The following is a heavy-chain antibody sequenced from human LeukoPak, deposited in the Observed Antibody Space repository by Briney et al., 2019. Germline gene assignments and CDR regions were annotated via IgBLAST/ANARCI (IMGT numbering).Heavy chain of an antibody. J-gene: IGHJ6*02. Sequence: GGSLRLSCTASGFTFSDYAMSWVRQAPGKGLEWVSGISGSGGSIRYADSVKGRFTISRDNAKNSLYLQMNSLRAEDTAVYYCARDLRYNWTPYYYYGMDVWGQGTTVTVSS. CDR3: ARDLRYNWTPYYYYGMDV. CDR2: ISGSGGSI. V-gene: IGHV3-23*01. D-gene: IGHD1-20*01. CDR1: GFTFSDYA.